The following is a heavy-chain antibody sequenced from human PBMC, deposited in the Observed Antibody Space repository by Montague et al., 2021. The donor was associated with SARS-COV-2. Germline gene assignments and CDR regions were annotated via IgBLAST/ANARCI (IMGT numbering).Heavy chain of an antibody. CDR3: ARPGSGYSYGSGAFDY. Sequence: SETLSPTCTVSGGSISNSIYYWDWIRQPPGKGLEWIGSIYYTENTYSXPCVKSRVTISIDTSKNQFSLKLSSVTAADTAVYYCARPGSGYSYGSGAFDYWGQGTLVTVSS. V-gene: IGHV4-39*01. CDR1: GGSISNSIYY. CDR2: IYYTENT. D-gene: IGHD5-18*01. J-gene: IGHJ4*02.